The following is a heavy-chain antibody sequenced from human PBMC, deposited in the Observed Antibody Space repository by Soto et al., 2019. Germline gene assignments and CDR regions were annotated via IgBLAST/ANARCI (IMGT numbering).Heavy chain of an antibody. J-gene: IGHJ4*02. V-gene: IGHV1-18*01. CDR3: TRPSGSYGDYAWSLKY. Sequence: QVRLVQSGAEVKKPGASVKVSCKASGYTFTGYSVGWVRQAPGQGLAWVGWISAYSGDTYYTQRFQDRLTMTTDASTSTAYMELRSLRSDDTAVYYSTRPSGSYGDYAWSLKYWGQGTLVTVSS. CDR1: GYTFTGYS. CDR2: ISAYSGDT. D-gene: IGHD4-17*01.